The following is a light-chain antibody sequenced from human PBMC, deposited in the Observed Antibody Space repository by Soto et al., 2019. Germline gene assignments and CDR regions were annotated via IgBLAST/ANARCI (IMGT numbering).Light chain of an antibody. V-gene: IGKV3-11*01. CDR3: QQRSNWIT. CDR1: QSVNSY. CDR2: DAS. J-gene: IGKJ5*01. Sequence: EIVSKHSPSTLWLLPYARVERTCRTSQSVNSYLAWYQQKPGQAPRLLIYDASNRATGIPARFSGSGSGTDFTLAISSLEPEDFAVYYCQQRSNWITFGQGTRLEIK.